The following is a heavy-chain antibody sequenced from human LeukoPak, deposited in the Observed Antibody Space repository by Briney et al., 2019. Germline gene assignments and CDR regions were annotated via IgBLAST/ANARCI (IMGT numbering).Heavy chain of an antibody. CDR2: IWYDGTNK. Sequence: PGGSLRLSCAASGFTFSIYGMHWVRRAPGKGLEWVSVIWYDGTNKYYADSVKGRFTISRDNSKNTLYLQMNSLRAEDTAVYYCARDDDYGDSYWYFDLWGRGTLVTVSS. V-gene: IGHV3-33*01. CDR1: GFTFSIYG. D-gene: IGHD4-17*01. J-gene: IGHJ2*01. CDR3: ARDDDYGDSYWYFDL.